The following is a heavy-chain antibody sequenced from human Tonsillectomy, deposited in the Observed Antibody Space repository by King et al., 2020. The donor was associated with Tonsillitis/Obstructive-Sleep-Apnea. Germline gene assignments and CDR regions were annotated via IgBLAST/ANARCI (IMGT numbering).Heavy chain of an antibody. CDR1: GYTFTGYY. J-gene: IGHJ4*02. D-gene: IGHD2-2*02. CDR3: ARGLEGYCSSTSCYTPHY. V-gene: IGHV1-2*02. CDR2: INPNSGGT. Sequence: QLVQSGAEVKKPGASVKVSCKASGYTFTGYYMHWVRQAPGQGLEWMGWINPNSGGTNYAQKFQGRVTMTRDTSISTAYMELSRLRSDDTAVYYCARGLEGYCSSTSCYTPHYWGQGTLVTVSS.